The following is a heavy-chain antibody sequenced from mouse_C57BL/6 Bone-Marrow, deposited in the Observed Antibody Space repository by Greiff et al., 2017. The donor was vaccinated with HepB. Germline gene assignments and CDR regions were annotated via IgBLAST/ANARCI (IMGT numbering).Heavy chain of an antibody. V-gene: IGHV1-55*01. CDR1: GYTFTSYW. J-gene: IGHJ1*03. Sequence: QVQLQQPGAELVKPGASVKMSCKASGYTFTSYWITWVKQRPGQGLEWIGDIYPGSGSTNYNEKFKSKATLTVDTSSSTAYMQLSSLTSEDSAVYYCASRFSNYRYFDVWGTGTTVTVSS. CDR2: IYPGSGST. D-gene: IGHD2-5*01. CDR3: ASRFSNYRYFDV.